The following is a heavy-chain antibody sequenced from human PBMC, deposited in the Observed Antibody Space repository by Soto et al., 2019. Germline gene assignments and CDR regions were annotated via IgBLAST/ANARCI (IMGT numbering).Heavy chain of an antibody. D-gene: IGHD5-18*01. J-gene: IGHJ4*02. V-gene: IGHV1-69*13. CDR3: AHGGYSYGYDYFDY. Sequence: VKVSCKASGGTFSSYAISWVRQAPGQGLEWMGGIIPIFGTANYAQKFQGRVTITADESTSTAYMELSSLRSEDTAVYYCAHGGYSYGYDYFDYWGQGTLVTVSS. CDR1: GGTFSSYA. CDR2: IIPIFGTA.